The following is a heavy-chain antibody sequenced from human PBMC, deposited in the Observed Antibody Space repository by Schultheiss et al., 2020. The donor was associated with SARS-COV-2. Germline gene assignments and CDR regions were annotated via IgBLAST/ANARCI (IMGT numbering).Heavy chain of an antibody. Sequence: GGSLRLSCAASGFTFSTFGMHWVRQAPGKGLEWVAFIWYDGSEKYYADSVKGRFTISRDNAKNSLYLQMNSLRAEDTAVYYCARDWDYGDYWGQGTLVTVSS. CDR3: ARDWDYGDY. D-gene: IGHD7-27*01. CDR2: IWYDGSEK. CDR1: GFTFSTFG. J-gene: IGHJ4*02. V-gene: IGHV3-33*01.